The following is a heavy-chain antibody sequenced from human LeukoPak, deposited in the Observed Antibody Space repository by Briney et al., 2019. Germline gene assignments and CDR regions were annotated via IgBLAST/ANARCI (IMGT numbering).Heavy chain of an antibody. J-gene: IGHJ4*02. Sequence: GRSLRLSCAASGFSFSSYAMHWVRQAPGKGLEWVTIISYDATSKYYADSVEGRFTISRDNSKNTLYLQMNSLRAEDTAVYYCAKDSGGWSPETAGLDYWGQGTLVTVSS. CDR3: AKDSGGWSPETAGLDY. D-gene: IGHD6-19*01. V-gene: IGHV3-30*18. CDR1: GFSFSSYA. CDR2: ISYDATSK.